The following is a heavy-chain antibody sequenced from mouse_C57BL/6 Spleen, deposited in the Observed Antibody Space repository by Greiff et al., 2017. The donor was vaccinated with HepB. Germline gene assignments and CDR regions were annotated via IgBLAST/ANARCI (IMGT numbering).Heavy chain of an antibody. CDR1: GYSITSGYY. J-gene: IGHJ4*01. V-gene: IGHV3-6*01. CDR2: ISYDGSN. Sequence: EVHLVESGPGLVKPSQSLSLTCSVTGYSITSGYYWNWIRQFPGNKLEWMGYISYDGSNNYNPSLKNRISITRDTSKNQFFLKLNSVTTEDTATYYCARDDGNAMDYWGQGTSVTVSS. CDR3: ARDDGNAMDY.